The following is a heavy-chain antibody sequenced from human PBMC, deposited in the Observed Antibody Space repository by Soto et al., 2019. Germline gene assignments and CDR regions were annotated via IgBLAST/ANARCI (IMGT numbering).Heavy chain of an antibody. CDR2: VHDSGRT. Sequence: PSETLSHTCHVSGGAISRYYWSWIRWPPGKGLEWIGHVHDSGRTDYNPSLKSRVTISADLSKNQFSLNLISVTAADTAVYYCARWERDYENGFGIWGHGTMVTVSS. CDR1: GGAISRYY. D-gene: IGHD3-16*01. CDR3: ARWERDYENGFGI. J-gene: IGHJ3*02. V-gene: IGHV4-59*01.